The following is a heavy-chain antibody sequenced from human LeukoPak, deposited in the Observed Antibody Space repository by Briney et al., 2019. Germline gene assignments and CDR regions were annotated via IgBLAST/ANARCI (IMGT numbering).Heavy chain of an antibody. Sequence: ASVKVSCKASGGSFSTYAISWVRQAPGQGLEWMGGIITLFGTPSYAQKFHGRVTITADESTNTAYMEASSLRSEDTALYYCARYKVPPHQDSSMVPGVYYYYGMDVWGLGTTVTVSS. CDR1: GGSFSTYA. V-gene: IGHV1-69*13. CDR3: ARYKVPPHQDSSMVPGVYYYYGMDV. CDR2: IITLFGTP. J-gene: IGHJ6*02. D-gene: IGHD3-10*01.